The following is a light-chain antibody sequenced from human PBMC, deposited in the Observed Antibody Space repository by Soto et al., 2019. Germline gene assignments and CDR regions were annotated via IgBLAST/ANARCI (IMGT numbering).Light chain of an antibody. Sequence: QSVLTQPPSVSGAPGQRVTISCTESSSNIGAGYDVHWYQQLPGTAPKLLIYGNSNRPSGVPDRFSGSKSGTSASLAISGLQAEDEADYYCSAYSDIDTKVFGTGTKVTVL. V-gene: IGLV1-40*01. CDR1: SSNIGAGYD. CDR3: SAYSDIDTKV. J-gene: IGLJ1*01. CDR2: GNS.